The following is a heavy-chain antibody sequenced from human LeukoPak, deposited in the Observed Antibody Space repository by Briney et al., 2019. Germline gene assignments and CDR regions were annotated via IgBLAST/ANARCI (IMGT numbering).Heavy chain of an antibody. V-gene: IGHV3-30*04. CDR2: ISYDGSNK. CDR1: GFTFSSYA. CDR3: ARDDGVEVGAFPDY. Sequence: PGGSLRLSCAASGFTFSSYAMHWVRQAPGKGLEWVAVISYDGSNKYYADSVKGRFTISRDNSKNTLYLQMNSLRAEDTAAYYCARDDGVEVGAFPDYWGQGTLVTVSS. J-gene: IGHJ4*02. D-gene: IGHD1-26*01.